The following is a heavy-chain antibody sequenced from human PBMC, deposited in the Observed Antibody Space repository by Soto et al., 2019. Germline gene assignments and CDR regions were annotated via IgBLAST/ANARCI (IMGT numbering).Heavy chain of an antibody. V-gene: IGHV3-30-3*01. CDR3: ARGRSLRQSFEY. D-gene: IGHD5-12*01. CDR1: GFTFSSYA. J-gene: IGHJ4*02. CDR2: ISYDGSNK. Sequence: GGPLRLSCSASGFTFSSYAMHWVRQAPGKGPEWVAVISYDGSNKYYSDSVKGRFTSSRDKYKNTMYLQMNTLRAEDTAVYYCARGRSLRQSFEYWGQGTRVSVSS.